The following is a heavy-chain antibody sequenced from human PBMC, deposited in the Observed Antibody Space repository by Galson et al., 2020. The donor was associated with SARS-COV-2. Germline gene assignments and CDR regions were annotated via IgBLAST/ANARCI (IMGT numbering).Heavy chain of an antibody. Sequence: GGSLRLSCAASGFTFSRSAMHWVRQAPGKGLEWVAAISHDGVNQYYTDSVKGRFTLSRDNSKNALYLQMNGLRVEDTGVYYCARGPGVPVAVTILWGTMDVWGQGTTVTVSS. V-gene: IGHV3-30-3*01. CDR3: ARGPGVPVAVTILWGTMDV. J-gene: IGHJ6*02. CDR2: ISHDGVNQ. D-gene: IGHD6-19*01. CDR1: GFTFSRSA.